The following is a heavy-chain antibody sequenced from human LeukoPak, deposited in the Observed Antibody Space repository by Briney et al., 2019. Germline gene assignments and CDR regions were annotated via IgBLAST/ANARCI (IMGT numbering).Heavy chain of an antibody. Sequence: GGSLRLSCAASGFTFSSHSMNWVRQAPGKGLEWVSSISSSGAYIFYADPVKGRFTISRDNAKNSLFLQMNSLRAEDAAVYYCARSMLGYGGNSGGCLDYWGQGTLVTVSP. D-gene: IGHD4-23*01. CDR3: ARSMLGYGGNSGGCLDY. CDR1: GFTFSSHS. CDR2: ISSSGAYI. J-gene: IGHJ4*02. V-gene: IGHV3-21*01.